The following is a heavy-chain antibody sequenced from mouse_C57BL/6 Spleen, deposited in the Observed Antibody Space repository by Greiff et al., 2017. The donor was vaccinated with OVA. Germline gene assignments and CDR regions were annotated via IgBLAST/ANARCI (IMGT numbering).Heavy chain of an antibody. CDR3: ASDYGNSYWFAY. CDR2: INPSSGYT. CDR1: GYTFTSYW. V-gene: IGHV1-7*01. D-gene: IGHD2-1*01. Sequence: VQLQESGAELAKPGASVTMSCKASGYTFTSYWMHWVKQRPGQGLEWIGYINPSSGYTKYNQKFKDKATLTADKSSSTAYMQLSSLTYEDSAVYYCASDYGNSYWFAYWGQGTLVTVSA. J-gene: IGHJ3*01.